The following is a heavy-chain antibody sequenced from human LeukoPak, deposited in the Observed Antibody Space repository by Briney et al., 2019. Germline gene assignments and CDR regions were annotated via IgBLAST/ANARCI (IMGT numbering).Heavy chain of an antibody. D-gene: IGHD6-19*01. CDR2: INHSGST. CDR1: GGSFSGYY. CDR3: ARTQQWLRYYYMDV. J-gene: IGHJ6*03. V-gene: IGHV4-34*01. Sequence: SETLSLTCAVYGGSFSGYYWSWIRQPPGKGLEWIGEINHSGSTNYNPSLKSRVTISVDTSKNQFSLKLSSVTAADTAVYYCARTQQWLRYYYMDVWGKGTTVTVSS.